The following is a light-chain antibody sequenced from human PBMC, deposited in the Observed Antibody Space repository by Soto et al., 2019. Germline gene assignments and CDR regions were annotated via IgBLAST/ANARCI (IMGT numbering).Light chain of an antibody. CDR2: DAS. CDR3: QQRKSWPAIT. Sequence: IVLTQSPATLSLSPGDRATLSCRASQSVSNSLVWYQHKPGQAPRFLIYDASKRATGTPARFSGSGSGTDSTLTISSLEPEDFAVYYCQQRKSWPAITFGQGTRLEI. J-gene: IGKJ5*01. V-gene: IGKV3-11*01. CDR1: QSVSNS.